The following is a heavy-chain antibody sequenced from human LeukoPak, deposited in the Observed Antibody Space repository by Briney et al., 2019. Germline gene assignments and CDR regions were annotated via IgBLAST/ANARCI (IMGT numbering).Heavy chain of an antibody. CDR1: GFTFSSYE. J-gene: IGHJ6*04. CDR2: ISSSGSTI. CDR3: AREGYCSSTSCQASYYYYYGMDV. Sequence: SGGSLRLSCAASGFTFSSYEMNWVRQAPGKGLEWVSYISSSGSTICYADSVKGRFTISRDNAKNSLYLQMNSLRAEDTAVYYCAREGYCSSTSCQASYYYYYGMDVWGKGTTVTVSS. V-gene: IGHV3-48*03. D-gene: IGHD2-2*01.